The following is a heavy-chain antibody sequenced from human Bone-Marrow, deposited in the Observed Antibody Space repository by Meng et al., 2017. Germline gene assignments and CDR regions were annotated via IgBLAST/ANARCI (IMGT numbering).Heavy chain of an antibody. CDR2: ISSSGSTI. Sequence: GESLKISCAASGFTFSSYEMNWVRQAPGKGLEWVSYISSSGSTIDYADSVKDRFTITRDNAKNSRYLQMNSLRAEDTAVYYCASWGWEFDPWGQGTRVTVSS. J-gene: IGHJ5*02. CDR1: GFTFSSYE. D-gene: IGHD7-27*01. V-gene: IGHV3-48*03. CDR3: ASWGWEFDP.